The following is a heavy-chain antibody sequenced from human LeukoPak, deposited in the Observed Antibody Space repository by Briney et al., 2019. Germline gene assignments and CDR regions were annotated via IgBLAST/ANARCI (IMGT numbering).Heavy chain of an antibody. CDR2: ISYTGNT. Sequence: SEILSLTCAVSGGSISSGGYSWSWIRQPPGKGLEWIGYISYTGNTNYNPSLKSRVTISVDTSKNQFSLKLSSVTAADTAVYYCARDYCSSTTCYDSYYYGMDVWGQGTTVTVSS. D-gene: IGHD2-2*01. CDR1: GGSISSGGYS. CDR3: ARDYCSSTTCYDSYYYGMDV. V-gene: IGHV4-61*08. J-gene: IGHJ6*02.